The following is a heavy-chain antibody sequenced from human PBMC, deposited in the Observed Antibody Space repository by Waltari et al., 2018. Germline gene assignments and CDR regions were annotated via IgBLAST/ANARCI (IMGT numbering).Heavy chain of an antibody. CDR3: ARSGSGWFSFGY. J-gene: IGHJ4*02. CDR2: IYYSGST. V-gene: IGHV4-39*01. Sequence: QLQLQVSGPGLVKPSETLSLTCTVSGGSISSSSYYWGWIRQPPGKGLEWIGSIYYSGSTYYNPSLKSRVTISVDTSKNQFSLKLSSVTVADTAVYYCARSGSGWFSFGYWGQGTLVTVSS. D-gene: IGHD6-19*01. CDR1: GGSISSSSYY.